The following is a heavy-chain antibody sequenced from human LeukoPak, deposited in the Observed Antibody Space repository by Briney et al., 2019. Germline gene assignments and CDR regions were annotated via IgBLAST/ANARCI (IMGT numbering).Heavy chain of an antibody. CDR1: GFSFSDFW. J-gene: IGHJ4*02. V-gene: IGHV3-74*01. Sequence: GGSLRLSCAASGFSFSDFWMPWVRQTPGKGLVWVSRIRGDGYDTNYADSVEGRFTISRDNARHTLYLQMNILRADDTAVYYCASDRVLGSGSLDNWGQGTLVTVSS. D-gene: IGHD3-10*01. CDR2: IRGDGYDT. CDR3: ASDRVLGSGSLDN.